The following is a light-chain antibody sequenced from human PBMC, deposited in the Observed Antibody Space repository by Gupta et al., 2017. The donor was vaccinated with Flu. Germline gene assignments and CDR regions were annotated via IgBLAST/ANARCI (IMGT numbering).Light chain of an antibody. CDR2: LNSDGRH. CDR1: SGHSSYV. CDR3: QTWGTAVV. J-gene: IGLJ2*01. V-gene: IGLV4-69*01. Sequence: SSGHSSYVIAWHQQQPEKGPRYLMKLNSDGRHSKGDGIPDRFSGSSSGAERYLTISSLQSEDEAEYYCQTWGTAVVFGGGTKLTVL.